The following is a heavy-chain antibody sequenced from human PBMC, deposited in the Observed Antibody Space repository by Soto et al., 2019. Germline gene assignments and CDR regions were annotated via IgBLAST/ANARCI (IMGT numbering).Heavy chain of an antibody. CDR3: AKCWGFGETDPYFDY. D-gene: IGHD3-10*01. CDR1: GFTFSSYA. Sequence: GGSLRLSCAASGFTFSSYAMSWVRQAPGKGLEWVSAISGSGGSTYYADSVKGRFTVSRDNSKNTLYLQMNSLRAEDTAVYYCAKCWGFGETDPYFDYWGQGTLVTVSS. J-gene: IGHJ4*02. V-gene: IGHV3-23*01. CDR2: ISGSGGST.